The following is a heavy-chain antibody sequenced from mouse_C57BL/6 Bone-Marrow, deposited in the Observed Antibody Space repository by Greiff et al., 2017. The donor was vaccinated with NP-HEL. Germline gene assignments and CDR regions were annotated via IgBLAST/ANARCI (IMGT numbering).Heavy chain of an antibody. CDR2: IDPSDSET. J-gene: IGHJ3*01. D-gene: IGHD3-2*02. CDR3: ARVQTAQATFWFAY. Sequence: QVQLQQPGAELVRPGSSVKLSCKASGYTFTSYWMHWVKQRPIHGLEWIGNIDPSDSETHYNQKFKDKATLTVDKSSSTAYMQLSSLTSEDSAVYYCARVQTAQATFWFAYWGQGTLVTVSA. V-gene: IGHV1-52*01. CDR1: GYTFTSYW.